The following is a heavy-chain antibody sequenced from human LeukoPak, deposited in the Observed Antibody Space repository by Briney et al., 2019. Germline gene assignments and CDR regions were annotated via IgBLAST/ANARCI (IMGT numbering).Heavy chain of an antibody. Sequence: ASVKVSCKASGYTFTRYYMHWVRQAPGQGLAWVGIINPSGGSTSYAQKFQGRVTMTRATSTSTVYLELSSLRSEDTAVYYCARLIGELLGSLHVFDIWGQGTMVTVSS. D-gene: IGHD1-26*01. CDR3: ARLIGELLGSLHVFDI. CDR1: GYTFTRYY. J-gene: IGHJ3*02. CDR2: INPSGGST. V-gene: IGHV1-46*01.